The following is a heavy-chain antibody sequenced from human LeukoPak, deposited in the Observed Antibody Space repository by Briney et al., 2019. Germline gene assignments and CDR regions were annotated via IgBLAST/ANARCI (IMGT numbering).Heavy chain of an antibody. CDR2: ISYDGSNK. CDR3: AKAGDYYGSGSYYERTYYFDY. Sequence: GGSLRLSCAASGFTFSSYGMHWVRQAPGKGLEWVAVISYDGSNKYYADSVKGRFTISRDNSKNTLYLQMNSLRAEDTAVYYCAKAGDYYGSGSYYERTYYFDYWGQGTLVTVSS. J-gene: IGHJ4*02. CDR1: GFTFSSYG. V-gene: IGHV3-30*18. D-gene: IGHD3-10*01.